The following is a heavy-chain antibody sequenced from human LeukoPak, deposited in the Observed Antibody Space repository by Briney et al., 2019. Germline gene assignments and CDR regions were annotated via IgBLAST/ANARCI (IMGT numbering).Heavy chain of an antibody. V-gene: IGHV4-38-2*01. CDR1: GYSISSGYY. D-gene: IGHD5-18*01. CDR2: IYHSGST. Sequence: SETLSLTCAVSGYSISSGYYWGWIRQPPGKGLEWIGRIYHSGSTHYNPSLKSRVTISVDTSKNQFSLKLSSVTAADTAVYYCARQLGDTAMVNGYWGQGTLVTVSS. J-gene: IGHJ4*02. CDR3: ARQLGDTAMVNGY.